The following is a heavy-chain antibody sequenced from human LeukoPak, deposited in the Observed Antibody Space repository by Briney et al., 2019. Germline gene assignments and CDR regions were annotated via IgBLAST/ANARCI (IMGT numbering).Heavy chain of an antibody. CDR3: ARRAMVRGVIRPKSNHYGMDV. CDR2: INHSGST. J-gene: IGHJ6*02. V-gene: IGHV4-34*01. D-gene: IGHD3-10*01. CDR1: GGSFSGYY. Sequence: SETLSLTCAVYGGSFSGYYWSWIRQPPGKGLEWIGEINHSGSTNYNPSLKRRVTISVDTSKNQFSLKLSSVTAADTVVYYCARRAMVRGVIRPKSNHYGMDVWGQGTTVTVSS.